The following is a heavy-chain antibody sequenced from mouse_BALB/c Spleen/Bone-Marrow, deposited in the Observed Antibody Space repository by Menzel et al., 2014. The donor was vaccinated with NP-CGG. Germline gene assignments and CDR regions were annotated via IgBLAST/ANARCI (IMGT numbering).Heavy chain of an antibody. CDR3: ARDEYGYAMGY. D-gene: IGHD5-1*01. Sequence: EVKLVESGGGLVQPGGSLRLSCATSGFTFTDYYMSWVRQPPGKALEWLGFIRHKANGFTTEYSASVKGRFTISRDNSQHILSLQMTALRAEDSAAYDCARDEYGYAMGYWGQGTSVTVSS. CDR1: GFTFTDYY. J-gene: IGHJ4*01. CDR2: IRHKANGFTT. V-gene: IGHV7-3*02.